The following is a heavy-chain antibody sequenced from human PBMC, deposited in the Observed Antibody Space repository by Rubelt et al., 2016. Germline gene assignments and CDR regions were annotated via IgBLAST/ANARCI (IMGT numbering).Heavy chain of an antibody. CDR3: AGWSGSYGY. V-gene: IGHV1-8*01. D-gene: IGHD1-26*01. CDR2: VNTNRGNE. Sequence: QVQLVQSGAEVKKPGASVKVSCKASGYTFTSYDINWVRQATGQGLERMGWVNTNRGNEVYAQKCQGRVTMTGNSANSTAYLGLGSLRSGDKAVYYCAGWSGSYGYWGQGTLVTVSS. J-gene: IGHJ4*02. CDR1: GYTFTSYD.